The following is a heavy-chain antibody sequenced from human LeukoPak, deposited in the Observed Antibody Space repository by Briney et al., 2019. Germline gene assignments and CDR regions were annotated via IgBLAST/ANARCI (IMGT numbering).Heavy chain of an antibody. V-gene: IGHV7-4-1*02. J-gene: IGHJ4*02. CDR1: GGTFSSYA. CDR3: ARGLSDYYYDSSGYPL. Sequence: WASVKVSCKASGGTFSSYAISWVRQAPGQGLEWMGWINTNTGNPTYAQGFTGRFVFSLDTSVSTAYLQISGLKAEDTAVYYCARGLSDYYYDSSGYPLWGQGTLVTVSS. CDR2: INTNTGNP. D-gene: IGHD3-22*01.